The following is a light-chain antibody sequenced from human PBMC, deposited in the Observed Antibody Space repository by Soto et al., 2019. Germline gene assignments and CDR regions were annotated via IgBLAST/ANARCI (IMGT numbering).Light chain of an antibody. CDR1: QSVSSS. V-gene: IGKV3-20*01. Sequence: IVLTQSPVTLSFSPWERATLSWRASQSVSSSLAWYQQKPGLAPTLLIFDASGRASGVPDRFIGSGSGTEFTLTISRLEPEDFAVYYCQQYGSSSWTFGQGTKVDIK. CDR3: QQYGSSSWT. CDR2: DAS. J-gene: IGKJ1*01.